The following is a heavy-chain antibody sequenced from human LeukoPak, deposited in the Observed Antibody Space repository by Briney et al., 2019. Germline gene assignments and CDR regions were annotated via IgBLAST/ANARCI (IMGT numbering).Heavy chain of an antibody. Sequence: HPGGSLRLSCAASGFTFSSYSMNWVRQAPGKGLEWVSAISGSGGSTYYADSVKGRFTISRDNSKNTLYLQMNSLRAEDTAVYYCAKEYDFWSGYRNDAFDIWGQGTMVTVSS. CDR1: GFTFSSYS. CDR3: AKEYDFWSGYRNDAFDI. J-gene: IGHJ3*02. CDR2: ISGSGGST. D-gene: IGHD3-3*01. V-gene: IGHV3-23*01.